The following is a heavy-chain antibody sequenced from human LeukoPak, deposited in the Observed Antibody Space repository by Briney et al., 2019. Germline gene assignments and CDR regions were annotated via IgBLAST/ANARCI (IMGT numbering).Heavy chain of an antibody. CDR3: ARGILRDYYDSSGFYHRGGVGY. V-gene: IGHV4-39*07. D-gene: IGHD3-22*01. Sequence: ASETLSLTCTVSGGSISSSSYYWGWIRQPPRTGLEWVGSIYYSGSTYYNPSLKSRVTISVETSKNQFSLRLSSVTAADTAVYFCARGILRDYYDSSGFYHRGGVGYWGQGTLVTVSS. CDR1: GGSISSSSYY. CDR2: IYYSGST. J-gene: IGHJ4*02.